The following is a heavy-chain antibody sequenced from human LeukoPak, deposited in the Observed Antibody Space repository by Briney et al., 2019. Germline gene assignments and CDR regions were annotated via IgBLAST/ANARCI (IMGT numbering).Heavy chain of an antibody. J-gene: IGHJ5*02. CDR3: ARTNGLGSYYSRMVWFDP. CDR2: IYYSGST. Sequence: SETLSLTCAVYGESFSGYYWSWIRQPPGKGLEWIGYIYYSGSTNYNPSLKSRVTISVDTSKNQFSLKLSSVTAADTAVYYCARTNGLGSYYSRMVWFDPWGQGTLVTVSS. D-gene: IGHD3-10*01. CDR1: GESFSGYY. V-gene: IGHV4-59*08.